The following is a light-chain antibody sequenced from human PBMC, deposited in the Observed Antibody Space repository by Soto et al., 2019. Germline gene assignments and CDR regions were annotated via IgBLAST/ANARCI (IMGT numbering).Light chain of an antibody. V-gene: IGKV2-28*01. CDR2: LGS. CDR3: MQALQTPYT. Sequence: DIVMTQSPLSLPVTPGEPASISCRSSQSLLHRNGYNYLDWYLQKPGQSQQLLIYLGSNRASGVPDRFSGSGSGTDFTLKISSVEAEDVGVYYCMQALQTPYTFGQGTKLEIK. CDR1: QSLLHRNGYNY. J-gene: IGKJ2*01.